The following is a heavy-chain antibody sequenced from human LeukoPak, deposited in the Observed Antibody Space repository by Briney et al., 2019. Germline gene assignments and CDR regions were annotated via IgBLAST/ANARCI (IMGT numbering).Heavy chain of an antibody. CDR3: ARGSAAPFYPVYYYYMDV. J-gene: IGHJ6*03. Sequence: GGSLRLSCAASGFTFSSYAMHWVRQAPGKGLEWVAVISYDGSNKYYADSVKGRFTISRDNSKNTLYLQMNSLRAEDTAVYYCARGSAAPFYPVYYYYMDVWGKGTTVTVSS. V-gene: IGHV3-30-3*01. CDR1: GFTFSSYA. CDR2: ISYDGSNK. D-gene: IGHD6-13*01.